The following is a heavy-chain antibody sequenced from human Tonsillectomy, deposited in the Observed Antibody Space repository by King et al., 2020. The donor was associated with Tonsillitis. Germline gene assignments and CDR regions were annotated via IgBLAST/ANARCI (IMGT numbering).Heavy chain of an antibody. V-gene: IGHV1-2*04. D-gene: IGHD3-22*01. Sequence: QLVQSGAEVKKPGASVKVSCKASGYTFTGYYMHWVRQAPGQGLEWMGWINPNSGGTNYAQKFQGWVTMTRDTSISTAYMELSRLRSDETAVYYCAREGPDANYDSSGYYSYYFDYWGQGTLVTVSS. CDR1: GYTFTGYY. J-gene: IGHJ4*02. CDR2: INPNSGGT. CDR3: AREGPDANYDSSGYYSYYFDY.